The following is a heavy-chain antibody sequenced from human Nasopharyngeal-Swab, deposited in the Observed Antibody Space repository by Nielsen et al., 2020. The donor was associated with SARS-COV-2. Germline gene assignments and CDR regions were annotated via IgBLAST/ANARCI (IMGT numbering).Heavy chain of an antibody. CDR1: GFDFTIYG. CDR3: AKGGWVDY. Sequence: GESLKISCAASGFDFTIYGMNWFRQAPGKGLEWVSYITNSGSVKYADSVQGRFTNSRDNAKNSLYLQMDSLRAEDTAMYYCAKGGWVDYWGQGTQVTVSS. D-gene: IGHD6-19*01. V-gene: IGHV3-48*01. J-gene: IGHJ4*02. CDR2: ITNSGSV.